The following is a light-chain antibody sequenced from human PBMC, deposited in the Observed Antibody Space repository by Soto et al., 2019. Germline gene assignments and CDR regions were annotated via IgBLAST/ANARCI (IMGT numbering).Light chain of an antibody. CDR2: GAS. CDR1: QSVSTSY. CDR3: QQYGSVPLT. J-gene: IGKJ4*01. Sequence: EIVLTQSPGTLSLSPGERATLSCRASQSVSTSYLAWYQQKPGQAPRLLIYGASSRAPGIPDRFSGSGSGADFPLTISRLEPEDFAVYYCQQYGSVPLTFGGGTKVEIK. V-gene: IGKV3-20*01.